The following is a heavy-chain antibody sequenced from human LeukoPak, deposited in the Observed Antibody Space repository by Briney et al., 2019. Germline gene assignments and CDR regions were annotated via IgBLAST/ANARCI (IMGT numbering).Heavy chain of an antibody. CDR2: MNPNSGNT. J-gene: IGHJ4*02. D-gene: IGHD2-2*01. V-gene: IGHV1-8*03. CDR1: GYTFTSYD. Sequence: ASVKVSCKASGYTFTSYDINWVRQATRQGLEWMGWMNPNSGNTGYAQKFQGRVTITRNTSMSTAYMELSSLRSEDTAVYYCARWGCSSISCYSRYWGQGTLVTVSS. CDR3: ARWGCSSISCYSRY.